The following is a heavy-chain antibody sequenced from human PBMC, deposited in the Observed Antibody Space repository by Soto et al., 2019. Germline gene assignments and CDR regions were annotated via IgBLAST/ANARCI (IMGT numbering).Heavy chain of an antibody. CDR3: ARVRQLVSYFYYYMDV. V-gene: IGHV1-18*01. D-gene: IGHD6-6*01. Sequence: ASVKVSCKASGYTFTNYGITWVRQAPGQGLEWMGWISAYNGDTHYTQRLQGRVTMITDTSTSTAYMELRGLRSDDTAVYYCARVRQLVSYFYYYMDVWGKGTTVTVS. CDR1: GYTFTNYG. CDR2: ISAYNGDT. J-gene: IGHJ6*03.